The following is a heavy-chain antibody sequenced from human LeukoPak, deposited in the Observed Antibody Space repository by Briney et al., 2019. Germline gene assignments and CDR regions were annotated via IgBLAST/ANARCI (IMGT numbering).Heavy chain of an antibody. CDR1: GFTFSNFW. CDR2: IYSDGST. CDR3: ASSTIPYYFDY. D-gene: IGHD5/OR15-5a*01. J-gene: IGHJ4*02. V-gene: IGHV3-53*01. Sequence: GGSLRLSCAASGFTFSNFWMHWVRQAPGKGLEWVSVIYSDGSTYYADSVKGRFTISRDNSKNTLYLQMNSLRAEDTAVYYCASSTIPYYFDYWGQGTLVTVSS.